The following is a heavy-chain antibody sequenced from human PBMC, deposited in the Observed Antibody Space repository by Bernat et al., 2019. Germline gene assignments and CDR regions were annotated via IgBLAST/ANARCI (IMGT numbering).Heavy chain of an antibody. Sequence: QVQLQQWGAGLLKPSETLSLTCAVYGGSFSGYYWSWIRQPPGKGLEWIGEINHSGSTNYNPSLKSRVTISVDPSKNQFSLKLSSVTAADTAVYYCARSSSWYRPFDYWGQGTLVTVSS. CDR3: ARSSSWYRPFDY. V-gene: IGHV4-34*01. J-gene: IGHJ4*02. CDR1: GGSFSGYY. D-gene: IGHD6-13*01. CDR2: INHSGST.